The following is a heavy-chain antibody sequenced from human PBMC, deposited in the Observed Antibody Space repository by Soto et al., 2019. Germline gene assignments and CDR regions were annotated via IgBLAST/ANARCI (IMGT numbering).Heavy chain of an antibody. CDR3: VRDGLMTRRRGYFYSYMDV. CDR1: GFTFSNYS. D-gene: IGHD4-17*01. Sequence: EIQLVESEGGLVKPGGSLRLSCVASGFTFSNYSMNWVRQTPGKGLEWVSSISSSSSYIYYADSVKGRFTISRANATNSLYLQMIRLRAGDTAVYYCVRDGLMTRRRGYFYSYMDVWGRGTTVTVSS. V-gene: IGHV3-21*02. J-gene: IGHJ6*03. CDR2: ISSSSSYI.